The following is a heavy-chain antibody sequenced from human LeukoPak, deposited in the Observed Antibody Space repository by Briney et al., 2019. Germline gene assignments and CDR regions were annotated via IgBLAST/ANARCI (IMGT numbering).Heavy chain of an antibody. CDR1: GGSISRSRYY. CDR3: ARGDCSSTICYSPMDV. Sequence: SETLSLTCTVSGGSISRSRYYWGWIRQPPGKGLEWTGSIYYSGSTYYNPSLKSRVTTSVDTSKNQFSLKLSSVTAADTAVYYCARGDCSSTICYSPMDVWGKGTTVTVSS. V-gene: IGHV4-39*07. D-gene: IGHD2-2*01. J-gene: IGHJ6*03. CDR2: IYYSGST.